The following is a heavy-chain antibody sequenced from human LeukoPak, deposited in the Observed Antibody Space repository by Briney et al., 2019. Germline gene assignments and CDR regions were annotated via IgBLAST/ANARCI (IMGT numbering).Heavy chain of an antibody. CDR1: GFTFSSYG. CDR2: ISYDGSNK. CDR3: ARKRDYYDSSGYLEYYFDY. D-gene: IGHD3-22*01. Sequence: PGRSLRLSCAASGFTFSSYGMHWVRQAPGKGLEWVAVISYDGSNKYYADSVKGRFTISRDNSKNTLYLQMNSLRAEDTAVYYCARKRDYYDSSGYLEYYFDYWGQGTLVTVSS. V-gene: IGHV3-30*03. J-gene: IGHJ4*02.